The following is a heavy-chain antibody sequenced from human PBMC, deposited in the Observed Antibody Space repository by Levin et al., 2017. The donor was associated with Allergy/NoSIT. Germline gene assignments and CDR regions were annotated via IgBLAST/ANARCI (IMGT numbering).Heavy chain of an antibody. Sequence: PGGSLRLSCAASGFTFSSYAMHWVRQAPGKGLEWVAVISYDGSNKYYADSVKGRFTISRDNSKNTLYLQMNSLRAEDTAVYYCARGRYDILTGYSDDAFDIWGQGTMVTVSS. V-gene: IGHV3-30-3*01. J-gene: IGHJ3*02. CDR1: GFTFSSYA. D-gene: IGHD3-9*01. CDR2: ISYDGSNK. CDR3: ARGRYDILTGYSDDAFDI.